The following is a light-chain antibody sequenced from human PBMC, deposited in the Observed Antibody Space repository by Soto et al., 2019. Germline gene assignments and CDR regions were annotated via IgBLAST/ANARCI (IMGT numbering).Light chain of an antibody. J-gene: IGLJ3*02. CDR3: SSYTSSATLL. CDR1: SSDVGLYNY. V-gene: IGLV2-14*01. Sequence: QSALTQPASVSGSPGQSITISCTGTSSDVGLYNYVSWYQQHPAKAPKLMIYEVTNRPSGVSNRFTGSKSGNTASLTISGLQAEDEADYYCSSYTSSATLLFGGGTKVTVL. CDR2: EVT.